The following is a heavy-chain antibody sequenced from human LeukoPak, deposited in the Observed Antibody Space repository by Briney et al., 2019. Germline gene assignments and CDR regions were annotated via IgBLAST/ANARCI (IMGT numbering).Heavy chain of an antibody. CDR2: INTNTGNP. V-gene: IGHV7-4-1*02. J-gene: IGHJ4*02. CDR3: ARQGSGDCSSTRCYGVGS. D-gene: IGHD2-2*01. CDR1: GYTFTSYA. Sequence: ASVKVSCKASGYTFTSYAMNWVRQAPRQGLEWMGWINTNTGNPTYAQGFTGSFVFSLDTSVSTAYLQISGLKPEDTAVYYCARQGSGDCSSTRCYGVGSWGQGTLVIVSS.